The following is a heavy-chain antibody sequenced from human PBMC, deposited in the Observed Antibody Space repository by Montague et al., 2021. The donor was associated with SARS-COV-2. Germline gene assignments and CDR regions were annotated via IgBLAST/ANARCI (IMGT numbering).Heavy chain of an antibody. D-gene: IGHD4-17*01. CDR3: ARDGDYGGTWYSFLQN. CDR2: TFYMSQWHT. V-gene: IGHV6-1*01. CDR1: GDSVSGVTAR. J-gene: IGHJ1*01. Sequence: CAISGDSVSGVTARWHWVKQSPSIGLECLVGTFYMSQWHTDSAASVRSRISFSGDISRNQFSLHLNSVTPEDTAIYYCARDGDYGGTWYSFLQNWGQGTLVIVSS.